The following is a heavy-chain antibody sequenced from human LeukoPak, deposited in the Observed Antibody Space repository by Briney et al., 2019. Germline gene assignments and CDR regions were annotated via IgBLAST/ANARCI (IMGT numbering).Heavy chain of an antibody. Sequence: GGSLRLSCAASRFTFSSYAMSWVRQAPGKGLEWVSGLGGSGVGTYYADSVKGRFTISRDNSKNTLYLQMDSLTAEDTAVYYCARLFMTTVTHYFDYWGQGTLVTVSS. V-gene: IGHV3-23*01. CDR1: RFTFSSYA. D-gene: IGHD4-17*01. J-gene: IGHJ4*02. CDR2: LGGSGVGT. CDR3: ARLFMTTVTHYFDY.